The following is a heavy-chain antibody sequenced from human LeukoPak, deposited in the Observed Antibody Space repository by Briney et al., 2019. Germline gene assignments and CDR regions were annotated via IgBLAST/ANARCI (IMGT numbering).Heavy chain of an antibody. V-gene: IGHV3-66*01. J-gene: IGHJ4*02. CDR1: GFTVSSNY. CDR3: TGSSGYHYYFDY. D-gene: IGHD3-22*01. CDR2: IYSGGST. Sequence: GGSLRLSCAASGFTVSSNYMSWVRQAPGKGLEWVSVIYSGGSTYYADSVKGRFTISRDNSKNTLYLQMNSLRAEDTAVYYCTGSSGYHYYFDYWGQGTLVTVSS.